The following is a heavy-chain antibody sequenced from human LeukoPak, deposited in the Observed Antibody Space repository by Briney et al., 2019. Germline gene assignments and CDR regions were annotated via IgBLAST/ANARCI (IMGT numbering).Heavy chain of an antibody. CDR3: ARAVYYDSSGYYLDY. V-gene: IGHV3-20*04. Sequence: GGSLRLSCAASGFTFDDYGMSWVRQAPGKGLEWVSGINWNGGSTGYADSVKGRFTISRDNAKNSLYLQMNSLRAEDTALYYCARAVYYDSSGYYLDYWGQGTLVTVSS. J-gene: IGHJ4*02. CDR2: INWNGGST. D-gene: IGHD3-22*01. CDR1: GFTFDDYG.